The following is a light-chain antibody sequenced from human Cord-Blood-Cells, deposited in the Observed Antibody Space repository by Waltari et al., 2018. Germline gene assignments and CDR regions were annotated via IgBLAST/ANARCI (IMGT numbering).Light chain of an antibody. CDR1: QSISSY. V-gene: IGKV1-39*01. CDR3: QQSYSTPLT. Sequence: LQMTQSPFSLSASVGDRVNIACRASQSISSYLNWYQQKPGKAPKLLIYAASSLQSGVPSRFSGSGSGTDFTLTISSLQPEDFATYYCQQSYSTPLTFGGGTKVEIK. CDR2: AAS. J-gene: IGKJ4*01.